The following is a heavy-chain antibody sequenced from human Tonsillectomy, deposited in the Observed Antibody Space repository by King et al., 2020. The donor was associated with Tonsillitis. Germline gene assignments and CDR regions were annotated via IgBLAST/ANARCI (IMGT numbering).Heavy chain of an antibody. J-gene: IGHJ5*02. CDR2: IDYSGTT. Sequence: VQLQESGPGLVKPSQTLSLTCTVSGGSISSGDYYWGWIRQPPGKGLEWIGYIDYSGTTYYNPSLKSRITISVDTSKNQFSLKLSSVTAADTAVYYCARVWWYKWNDVRWFDPWGQGTLVTVSS. D-gene: IGHD1-1*01. CDR3: ARVWWYKWNDVRWFDP. V-gene: IGHV4-30-4*01. CDR1: GGSISSGDYY.